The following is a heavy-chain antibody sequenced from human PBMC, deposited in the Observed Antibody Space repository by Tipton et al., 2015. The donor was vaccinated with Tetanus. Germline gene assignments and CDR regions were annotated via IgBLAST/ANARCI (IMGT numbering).Heavy chain of an antibody. CDR2: VYSTATT. J-gene: IGHJ4*02. V-gene: IGHV4-30-4*01. D-gene: IGHD4-17*01. CDR3: ARGEAYGDYLAMYFFDN. CDR1: GGSISSGDYY. Sequence: TLSLTCTVSGGSISSGDYYWSWIRRPPGKGPEWIGYVYSTATTYYNPSLKSRVTISVDTSKNQFSLKLTSVTAADTAVYYCARGEAYGDYLAMYFFDNWGQGTLLTVSS.